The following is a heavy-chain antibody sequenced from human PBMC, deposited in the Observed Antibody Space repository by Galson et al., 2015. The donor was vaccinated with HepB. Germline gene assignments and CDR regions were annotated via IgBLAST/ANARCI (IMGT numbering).Heavy chain of an antibody. V-gene: IGHV3-73*01. Sequence: SLRLSCAASGFTFSGSAMHWVRQASGKGLEWVGRIRSKANSYATAYAASVKGRFTISRDDSKNTAYLQMNSLKTEDTAVYYCTRRVMVRGLYYYYGMDVWGQGTTVTVSS. CDR3: TRRVMVRGLYYYYGMDV. CDR2: IRSKANSYAT. D-gene: IGHD3-10*01. CDR1: GFTFSGSA. J-gene: IGHJ6*02.